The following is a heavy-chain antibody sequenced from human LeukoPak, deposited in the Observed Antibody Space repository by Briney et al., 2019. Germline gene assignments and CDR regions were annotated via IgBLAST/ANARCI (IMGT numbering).Heavy chain of an antibody. J-gene: IGHJ5*02. D-gene: IGHD3-22*01. V-gene: IGHV1-69*05. CDR1: GGTFGSYA. Sequence: GSSVKVSCKASGGTFGSYAISWVRQAPGQGLEWMGGIIPIFGTANYAQKFQGRVTITTDESTSTAYMELSSLRSEDTAVYYCARVIASRGYWFDPWGQGTLVTVSS. CDR2: IIPIFGTA. CDR3: ARVIASRGYWFDP.